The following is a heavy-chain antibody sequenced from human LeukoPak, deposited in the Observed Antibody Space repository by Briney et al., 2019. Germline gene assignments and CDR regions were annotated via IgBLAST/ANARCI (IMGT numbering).Heavy chain of an antibody. D-gene: IGHD6-13*01. Sequence: GASVKVSCKASGYSFIVYYMHWVRQAPGQGLEWMGWINPNSGGTNYAQKFQGRVTMTRDTSISTAYMELSRLRSDDTAVYYCAREGEEQQLVATSFDYWGQGTLVTVSS. CDR1: GYSFIVYY. V-gene: IGHV1-2*02. CDR3: AREGEEQQLVATSFDY. CDR2: INPNSGGT. J-gene: IGHJ4*02.